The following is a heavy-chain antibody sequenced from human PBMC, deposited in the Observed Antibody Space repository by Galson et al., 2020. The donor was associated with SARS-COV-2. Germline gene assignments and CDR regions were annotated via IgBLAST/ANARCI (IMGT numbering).Heavy chain of an antibody. CDR1: GFTFSRYA. Sequence: GGSLRLSCAASGFTFSRYAMAWVRPAPGKGLEWVSGISGGGGSTYYADSVKGRFTISRDISQNTVYLQMSSLRAEDTAVEYCAKDRGNDYGDQLDFWCHGTQVTVSS. V-gene: IGHV3-23*01. CDR3: AKDRGNDYGDQLDF. J-gene: IGHJ4*01. D-gene: IGHD4-17*01. CDR2: ISGGGGST.